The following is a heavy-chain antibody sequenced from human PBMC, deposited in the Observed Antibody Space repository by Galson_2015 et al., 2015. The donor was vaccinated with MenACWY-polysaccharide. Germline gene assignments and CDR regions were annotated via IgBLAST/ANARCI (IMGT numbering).Heavy chain of an antibody. CDR1: GFTFSNYG. J-gene: IGHJ4*02. CDR3: AKCVGGGDCYWSYFDY. V-gene: IGHV3-30*18. CDR2: ISYDGSNK. D-gene: IGHD2-21*02. Sequence: LRLSCAASGFTFSNYGMHWVRQAPGKGLEWVAVISYDGSNKYYADSVKGRFTISRDNSKNTLYLQMNSLRAEDTVVYYCAKCVGGGDCYWSYFDYWGQGTLVTVSS.